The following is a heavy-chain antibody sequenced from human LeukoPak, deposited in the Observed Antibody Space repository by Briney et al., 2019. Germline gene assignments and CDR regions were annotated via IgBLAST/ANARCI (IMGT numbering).Heavy chain of an antibody. CDR3: ATTTESYAILTRWVGDY. CDR2: IYPGDSDT. Sequence: GESLKISCKGSGYSFTSYWIGWVRQMPGKGLEWMGIIYPGDSDTRYSPSFQGQVTISADKSISTAYLQWSSLKASDTAMYYCATTTESYAILTRWVGDYWGQGTLVTVSS. D-gene: IGHD1-26*01. V-gene: IGHV5-51*01. J-gene: IGHJ4*02. CDR1: GYSFTSYW.